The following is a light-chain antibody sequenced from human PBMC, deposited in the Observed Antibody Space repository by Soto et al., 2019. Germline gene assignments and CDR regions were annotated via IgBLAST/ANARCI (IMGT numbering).Light chain of an antibody. CDR1: QSISFY. V-gene: IGKV1-39*01. J-gene: IGKJ5*01. CDR2: GAS. Sequence: DIQMTQSPSSLSASVGDRITITCRASQSISFYLNWYQQKPGKAPKFLMYGASFLQSGVPSRFSGSGSGTEFTLTISSLQPDDFATYYCQHYNSAPITFGQGTRLEIK. CDR3: QHYNSAPIT.